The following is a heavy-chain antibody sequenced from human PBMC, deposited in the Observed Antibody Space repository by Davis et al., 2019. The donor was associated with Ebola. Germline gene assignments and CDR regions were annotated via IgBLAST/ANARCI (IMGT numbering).Heavy chain of an antibody. CDR2: MNPNSGNT. Sequence: ASVKVSCKASGYTFTSYGINWVRQATGQGLEWMGWMNPNSGNTGYAQKFQGRVTMTRNTSISTAYMELSSLRSEDTAVYYCAREAGSSWYVLGYYYYYGMDVWGQGTTVTVSS. J-gene: IGHJ6*02. CDR1: GYTFTSYG. V-gene: IGHV1-8*02. CDR3: AREAGSSWYVLGYYYYYGMDV. D-gene: IGHD6-13*01.